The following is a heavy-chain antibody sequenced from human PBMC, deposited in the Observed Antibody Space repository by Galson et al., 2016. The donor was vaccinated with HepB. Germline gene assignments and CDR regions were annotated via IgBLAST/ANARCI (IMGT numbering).Heavy chain of an antibody. CDR2: ISGSGGST. D-gene: IGHD3-3*01. CDR1: GFTFSSYV. J-gene: IGHJ6*02. Sequence: SLRLSCAASGFTFSSYVMSWVRQAPGKGLEWVSAISGSGGSTYYADSVKGRFTISRDNSKNTLYLQMNSLRAEDTAVYYCAKDLGFLEWLVFDSYYYYGMDVWGQGPTVTVSS. CDR3: AKDLGFLEWLVFDSYYYYGMDV. V-gene: IGHV3-23*01.